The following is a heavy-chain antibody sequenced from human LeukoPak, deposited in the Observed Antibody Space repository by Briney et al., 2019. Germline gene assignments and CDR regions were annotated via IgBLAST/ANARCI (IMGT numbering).Heavy chain of an antibody. V-gene: IGHV4-59*08. D-gene: IGHD6-19*01. CDR1: GGSISSYY. Sequence: SETLSLTCTVSGGSISSYYWSWIRQPPGKGLEWIGYIYYSGSTNYNPSLKGRVTISVDTSKNQFSLKLSSVTAADTAVYYCARGRGLYFQHWGQGTLVTVSS. CDR3: ARGRGLYFQH. CDR2: IYYSGST. J-gene: IGHJ1*01.